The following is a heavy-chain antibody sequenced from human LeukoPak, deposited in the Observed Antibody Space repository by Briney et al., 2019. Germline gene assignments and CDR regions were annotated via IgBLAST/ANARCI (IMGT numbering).Heavy chain of an antibody. D-gene: IGHD5-18*01. CDR3: ARDRRGYSFNWFDP. J-gene: IGHJ5*02. Sequence: PSETLSLTCTVSGGSISSYYWSWIRQPPGKGLEWIGSIYYSGSTYYNPSLKSRVTISVDTSKNQFSLRLSSVTAADTAVYYCARDRRGYSFNWFDPWGQGTPVTVSS. V-gene: IGHV4-39*07. CDR2: IYYSGST. CDR1: GGSISSYY.